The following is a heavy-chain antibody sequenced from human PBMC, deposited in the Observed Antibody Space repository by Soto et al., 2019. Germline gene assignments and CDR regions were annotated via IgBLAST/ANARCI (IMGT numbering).Heavy chain of an antibody. CDR2: IRSKANSYAT. V-gene: IGHV3-73*01. CDR3: TRHDVWDATMLNSLGH. Sequence: GGSLRLSCAASGFIFSGSAFHWVRQAPGKGLEWVGRIRSKANSYATSYGAWVKGRFTISRDDSKSTTYLQINGLKTDDTAVYYCTRHDVWDATMLNSLGHWGQGALVTVSS. J-gene: IGHJ4*02. D-gene: IGHD3-16*01. CDR1: GFIFSGSA.